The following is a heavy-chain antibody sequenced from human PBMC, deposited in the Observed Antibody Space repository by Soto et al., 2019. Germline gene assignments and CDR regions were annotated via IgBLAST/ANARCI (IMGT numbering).Heavy chain of an antibody. Sequence: QLQLQESGPGLVKPSETLSLTCTVSGGSISSSSYYWGWIRQPPGKGLEWIGSIYYSGSTYYNPSLKSRVTISVDTSKNQFSLKLSSVTAADTAVYYCARKGIAVAGPFDYWGQGTLVTVSS. J-gene: IGHJ4*02. V-gene: IGHV4-39*01. CDR2: IYYSGST. CDR1: GGSISSSSYY. D-gene: IGHD6-19*01. CDR3: ARKGIAVAGPFDY.